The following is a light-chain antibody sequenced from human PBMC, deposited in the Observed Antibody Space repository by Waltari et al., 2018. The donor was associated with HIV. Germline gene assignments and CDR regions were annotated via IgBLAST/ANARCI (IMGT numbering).Light chain of an antibody. V-gene: IGLV6-57*03. J-gene: IGLJ2*01. CDR3: QSSDTSNFVI. CDR2: DNN. Sequence: NFMLTQPHSVSESPGKTVIISCTRSSGSIASNSVQWYQQRPGSAPTTVIYDNNQRPSGGPVRFSRSLDVSSSASSLTISGLETEDEADYYCQSSDTSNFVIFGGGTKLTVL. CDR1: SGSIASNS.